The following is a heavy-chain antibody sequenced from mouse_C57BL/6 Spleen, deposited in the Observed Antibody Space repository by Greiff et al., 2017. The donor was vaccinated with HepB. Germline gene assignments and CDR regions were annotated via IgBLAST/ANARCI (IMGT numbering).Heavy chain of an antibody. D-gene: IGHD2-4*01. V-gene: IGHV5-4*01. Sequence: EVQGVESGGGLVKPGGSLKLSCAASGFTFSSYAMSWVRQTPEKRLEWVATISDGGSYTYYPDNVKGRFTISRDNAKNNLYLQMSHLKSEDTAMYYCARDEDYDPWFAYWGQGTLVTVSA. CDR1: GFTFSSYA. CDR2: ISDGGSYT. CDR3: ARDEDYDPWFAY. J-gene: IGHJ3*01.